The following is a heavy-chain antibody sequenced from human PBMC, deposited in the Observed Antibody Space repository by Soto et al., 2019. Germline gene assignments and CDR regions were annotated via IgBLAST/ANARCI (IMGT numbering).Heavy chain of an antibody. V-gene: IGHV1-2*04. CDR2: INPNSGGT. CDR3: ARGGRGAGHYGDYYFDY. CDR1: GYTFTGYY. D-gene: IGHD4-17*01. J-gene: IGHJ4*02. Sequence: ASVKVSCKASGYTFTGYYMHWVRQAPGQGLEWMGWINPNSGGTNYAQKFQGWVTMTRDTSISTAYMELSRLRSDDTAVYYCARGGRGAGHYGDYYFDYWGQGTLVTVSS.